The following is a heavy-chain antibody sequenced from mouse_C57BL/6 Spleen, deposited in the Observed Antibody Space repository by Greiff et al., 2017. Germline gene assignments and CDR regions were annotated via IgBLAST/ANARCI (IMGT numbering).Heavy chain of an antibody. V-gene: IGHV1-54*01. D-gene: IGHD1-1*01. CDR1: GYAFTNYL. J-gene: IGHJ3*01. Sequence: VKLMESGAELVRPGTSVKVSCKASGYAFTNYLIEWVQQRPGQGLEWIGELNPGSGGTTYNEKFKGQATLTADKSSSTAYMQLSSLTYEDAAGSVCARRNYGSSAWFAYWGQGTLVTVSA. CDR3: ARRNYGSSAWFAY. CDR2: LNPGSGGT.